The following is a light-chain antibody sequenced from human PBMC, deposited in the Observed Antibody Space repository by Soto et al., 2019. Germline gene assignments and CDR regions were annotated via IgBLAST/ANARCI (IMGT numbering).Light chain of an antibody. V-gene: IGKV3-20*01. CDR3: QQYGSSSYT. CDR1: QSISSSY. Sequence: EIVLTQSPGTLSLSPGERATLSCRASQSISSSYLAWYQQKPGQAPRLLIYAASSRATGIPDRFSGSGSGTDFTLTISRLEHEDVAVYYCQQYGSSSYTFGQGTQLEIK. CDR2: AAS. J-gene: IGKJ2*01.